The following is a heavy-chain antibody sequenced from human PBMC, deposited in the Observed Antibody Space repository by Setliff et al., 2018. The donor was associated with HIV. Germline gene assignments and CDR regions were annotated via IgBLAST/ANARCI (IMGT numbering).Heavy chain of an antibody. V-gene: IGHV4-34*01. CDR1: GWSFSGYF. Sequence: ETLSLTCAVYGWSFSGYFCSWIRQPPGKGLEWIGEINHSGSTNYNPSLKSRVTISVDTSKNQFSLKLSSVTAADTAVYYCARSAGSGSSPYYFDYWGQGTLVTVSS. CDR2: INHSGST. J-gene: IGHJ4*02. CDR3: ARSAGSGSSPYYFDY. D-gene: IGHD3-10*01.